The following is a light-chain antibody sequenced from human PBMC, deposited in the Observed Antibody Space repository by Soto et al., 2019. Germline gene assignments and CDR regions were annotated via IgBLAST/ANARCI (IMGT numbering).Light chain of an antibody. CDR2: GNS. CDR1: SSIIGAGYD. J-gene: IGLJ2*01. Sequence: QSVLTQPPSVSGAPGQRVTISCTGSSSIIGAGYDVHWYQQLPGTAPKLLIYGNSNRPSGVPDRFSGSKSGTSASLAITGLQAEDEADYYCQSYDSSLSAHVVFGGGTKVTVL. CDR3: QSYDSSLSAHVV. V-gene: IGLV1-40*01.